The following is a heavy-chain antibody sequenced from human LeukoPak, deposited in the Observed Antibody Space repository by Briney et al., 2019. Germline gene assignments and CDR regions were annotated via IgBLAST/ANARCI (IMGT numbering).Heavy chain of an antibody. Sequence: GGSLRLSCAASGFTFTNYEMNWVRQAPGKGLEWVSYISSSGSSIYYADFVKGRFTISRDNAKNSLYLQMNSLRAEDTAVYYCASQVLWVGESWGQGTLVTVSS. V-gene: IGHV3-48*03. CDR1: GFTFTNYE. CDR3: ASQVLWVGES. D-gene: IGHD3-10*01. CDR2: ISSSGSSI. J-gene: IGHJ4*02.